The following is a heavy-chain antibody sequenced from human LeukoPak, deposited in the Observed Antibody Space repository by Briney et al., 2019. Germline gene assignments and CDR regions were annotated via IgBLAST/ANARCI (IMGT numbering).Heavy chain of an antibody. Sequence: ASVKVSCKASGYTFTSYYMHWVRQAPGQGLEWMGWINTNTGNPTYAQGFTGRFVFSLDTSVSTAYLQISSLKAEDTAVYYCASRGPGYSSGWYGSWDFDYWGQGTLVTVSS. D-gene: IGHD6-19*01. CDR1: GYTFTSYY. CDR2: INTNTGNP. V-gene: IGHV7-4-1*02. J-gene: IGHJ4*02. CDR3: ASRGPGYSSGWYGSWDFDY.